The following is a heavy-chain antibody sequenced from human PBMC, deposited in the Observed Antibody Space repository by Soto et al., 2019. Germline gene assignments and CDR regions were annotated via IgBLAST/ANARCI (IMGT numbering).Heavy chain of an antibody. V-gene: IGHV4-59*01. Sequence: SETLSLTCTVSGGSISSYYWSWIRQPPGKGLEWIGYIYYSGSTTYNPSLKSRVTISVDTSKNQFSLKLSSVTAADTAVYYCARLELGAAFDIWGQGTMVTVSS. J-gene: IGHJ3*02. CDR1: GGSISSYY. CDR3: ARLELGAAFDI. D-gene: IGHD3-16*01. CDR2: IYYSGST.